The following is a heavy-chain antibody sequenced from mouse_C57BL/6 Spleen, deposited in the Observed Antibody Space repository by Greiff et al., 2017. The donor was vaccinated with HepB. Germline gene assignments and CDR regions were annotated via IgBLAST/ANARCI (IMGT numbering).Heavy chain of an antibody. V-gene: IGHV5-17*01. J-gene: IGHJ3*01. CDR1: GFTFSDYG. CDR2: ISSGSSTI. D-gene: IGHD2-4*01. Sequence: EVHLVESGGGLVKPGGSLKLSCAASGFTFSDYGMHWVRQAPEKGLEWVAYISSGSSTIYYADTVKGRFTISRDNAKNTLFLQMTSLRSEDTAMHYCARPYDYDTAWFAYWGQGTLVTVSA. CDR3: ARPYDYDTAWFAY.